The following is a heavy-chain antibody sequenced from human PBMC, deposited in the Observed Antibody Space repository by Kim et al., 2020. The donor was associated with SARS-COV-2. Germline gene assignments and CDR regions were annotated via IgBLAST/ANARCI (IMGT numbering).Heavy chain of an antibody. V-gene: IGHV1-8*01. CDR1: GYSFTSYD. CDR3: VNDLERLDGAFDI. J-gene: IGHJ3*02. CDR2: TNPNSGNT. Sequence: ASVKVSCKPSGYSFTSYDINWVRQAPGQGLEWMGWTNPNSGNTESAQNFQGRVTMTMNTSISTAYMELSSLKSEDTAVYYCVNDLERLDGAFDIWGPGTMVTVS. D-gene: IGHD1-1*01.